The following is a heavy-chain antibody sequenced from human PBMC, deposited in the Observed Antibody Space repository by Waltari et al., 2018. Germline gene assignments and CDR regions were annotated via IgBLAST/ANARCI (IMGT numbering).Heavy chain of an antibody. J-gene: IGHJ6*03. V-gene: IGHV1-8*03. CDR3: ARESAAAINYYMDV. Sequence: QVQLVQSGAEVKKPGASVKVSCKASGYTFTSYDINWVRQATGEGLEWMGWMNPNSGKTGYAQKFQGRVTITRNTSRSTAYMELSSLRSEDTAVYYCARESAAAINYYMDVWGKGTTVTVSS. CDR1: GYTFTSYD. CDR2: MNPNSGKT. D-gene: IGHD2-2*01.